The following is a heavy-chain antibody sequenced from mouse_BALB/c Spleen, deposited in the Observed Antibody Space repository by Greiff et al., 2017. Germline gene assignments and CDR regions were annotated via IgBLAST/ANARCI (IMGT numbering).Heavy chain of an antibody. CDR3: AKQQYGNYGGYYAMDY. CDR1: GFSLTDYG. D-gene: IGHD2-10*02. CDR2: IWGGGST. J-gene: IGHJ4*01. Sequence: QVQLQQSGPGLVAPSQSLSITCTVSGFSLTDYGVSWIRQPPGKGLEWLGVIWGGGSTYYNSALKSRLSISKDNSKSQVFLKMNSLQTDDTAMYYCAKQQYGNYGGYYAMDYWGQGTSVTVSS. V-gene: IGHV2-6-5*01.